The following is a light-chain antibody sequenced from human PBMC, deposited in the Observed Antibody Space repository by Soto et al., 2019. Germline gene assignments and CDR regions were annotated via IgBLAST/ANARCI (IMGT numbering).Light chain of an antibody. Sequence: QSVLTQPPSVSGAPGQRVTISCTGSSSNIGAGSDVHWYQQLPGTAPKLLIYGNSNRPSGVPDRFSGSKSGTSASLAITGLQAEDEADYSCQSYDSSFVVFGGGTKLTVL. CDR3: QSYDSSFVV. J-gene: IGLJ2*01. V-gene: IGLV1-40*01. CDR2: GNS. CDR1: SSNIGAGSD.